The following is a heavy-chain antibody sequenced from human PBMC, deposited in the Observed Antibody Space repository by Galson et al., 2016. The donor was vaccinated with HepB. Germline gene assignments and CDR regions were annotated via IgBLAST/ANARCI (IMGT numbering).Heavy chain of an antibody. Sequence: SGAEVKKPGESLKISCQGSGYSFSNYWIGWVRQKPGKGLEWVAIISYDGSNKYYADSVKGRFTISRDNSKNTLYLQMNSLRAEDTAVYYCARSNLHYYGSGSYYFYWGQGTLVTVSS. V-gene: IGHV3-30*19. D-gene: IGHD3-10*01. J-gene: IGHJ4*02. CDR3: ARSNLHYYGSGSYYFY. CDR2: ISYDGSNK. CDR1: GYSFSNYW.